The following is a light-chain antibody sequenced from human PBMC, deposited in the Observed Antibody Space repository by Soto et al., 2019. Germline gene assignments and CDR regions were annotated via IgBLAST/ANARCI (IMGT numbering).Light chain of an antibody. CDR3: QQRSIWPLT. CDR2: EAS. Sequence: EVVLTQSPATLSLSPGERVTLSCRASQSIRNYLAGYQQKPGQAPRLVIYEASNRATGIPARFSGSESGADFTHTISRLEPEDVAVYFCQQRSIWPLTFGGGTKVEIK. V-gene: IGKV3-11*01. CDR1: QSIRNY. J-gene: IGKJ4*01.